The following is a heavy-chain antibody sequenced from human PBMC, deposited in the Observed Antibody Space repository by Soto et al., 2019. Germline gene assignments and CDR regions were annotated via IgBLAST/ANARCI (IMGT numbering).Heavy chain of an antibody. V-gene: IGHV3-23*01. CDR2: ISGTRVRQRNT. J-gene: IGHJ5*02. Sequence: PGGSLRLSCAASGFIFSDYGMTWVRQAPGKGLEWVSTISGTRVRQRNTFYTASVKGRFTVTRDNSKNTLFLQMNSLRVEDTAVYYCAKTLSRLGGYDMNWLAHWGPGTLHAVST. D-gene: IGHD5-12*01. CDR1: GFIFSDYG. CDR3: AKTLSRLGGYDMNWLAH.